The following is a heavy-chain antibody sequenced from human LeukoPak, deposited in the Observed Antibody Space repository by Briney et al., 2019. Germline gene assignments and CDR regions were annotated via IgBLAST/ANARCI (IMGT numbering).Heavy chain of an antibody. J-gene: IGHJ5*02. CDR1: GFTFSGYW. CDR2: LNQDGSVK. D-gene: IGHD5-18*01. V-gene: IGHV3-7*01. Sequence: PGGSLRLSCAASGFTFSGYWMTWARQAPGKGLEWVANLNQDGSVKFYVDSVKGRFTISRDNAKNSLFLQMNSLRAEDTAVYYCARDAYSDASESWGQGTLVTVSS. CDR3: ARDAYSDASES.